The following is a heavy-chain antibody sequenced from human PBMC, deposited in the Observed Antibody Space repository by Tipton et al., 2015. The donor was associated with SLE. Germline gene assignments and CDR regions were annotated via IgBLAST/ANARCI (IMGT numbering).Heavy chain of an antibody. CDR2: IYTSGST. V-gene: IGHV4-61*02. D-gene: IGHD3-3*01. CDR1: GVPLSSAIFY. CDR3: ARILGVVKSYYMDV. J-gene: IGHJ6*03. Sequence: TLSLTCSVSGVPLSSAIFYWTWIRQPAGKGLEWIGRIYTSGSTNYNPSLKSRVTISVDTSKNQFSLKLSSVTAADTAVYYCARILGVVKSYYMDVWGKGTTVTVSS.